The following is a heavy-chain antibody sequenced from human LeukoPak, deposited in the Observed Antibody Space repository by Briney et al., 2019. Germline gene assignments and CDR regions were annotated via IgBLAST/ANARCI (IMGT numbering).Heavy chain of an antibody. D-gene: IGHD1-26*01. V-gene: IGHV3-7*01. CDR1: GFTFSNYW. Sequence: GGSLRLSCAASGFTFSNYWMSRVRKTPGKGLEWVANIKQDGSEKYYVDSVKGRFTISRDNAKNSLYLQMNSLGAEDTAVYYCARDKIVGATHFDYWGQGTLVTVSS. CDR2: IKQDGSEK. J-gene: IGHJ4*02. CDR3: ARDKIVGATHFDY.